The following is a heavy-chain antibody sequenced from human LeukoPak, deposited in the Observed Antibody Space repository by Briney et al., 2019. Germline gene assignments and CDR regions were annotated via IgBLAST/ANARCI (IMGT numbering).Heavy chain of an antibody. Sequence: GASVKVSCKASGGTFSSYAISWVRQAPGQGLEWMGRIIPILGIANYAQKFQGRVTITADKSTSTAYMELSSLRSEDTAVYYCATSITTFGVVRYLPPDYWGQGTLVTVSS. D-gene: IGHD3-3*01. J-gene: IGHJ4*02. V-gene: IGHV1-69*04. CDR1: GGTFSSYA. CDR2: IIPILGIA. CDR3: ATSITTFGVVRYLPPDY.